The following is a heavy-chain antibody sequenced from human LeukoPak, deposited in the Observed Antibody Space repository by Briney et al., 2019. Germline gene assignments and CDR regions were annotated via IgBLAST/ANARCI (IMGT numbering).Heavy chain of an antibody. CDR3: ARSYYYGSGSYDYYYGMDV. CDR2: ISSSGSTI. Sequence: GGSLRLSCAASGFTFSDYYMSWIRQAPGKGLEWVSYISSSGSTIYYADSVKGRFTISRGNAKNPLYLQMNSLRAEDTAVYYCARSYYYGSGSYDYYYGMDVWGQGTTVTVSS. CDR1: GFTFSDYY. J-gene: IGHJ6*02. D-gene: IGHD3-10*01. V-gene: IGHV3-11*01.